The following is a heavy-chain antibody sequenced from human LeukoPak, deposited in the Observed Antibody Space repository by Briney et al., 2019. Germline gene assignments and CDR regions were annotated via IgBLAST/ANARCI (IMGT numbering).Heavy chain of an antibody. D-gene: IGHD5-18*01. CDR3: AREGRGYSYGSADY. J-gene: IGHJ4*02. CDR1: GYTFTGYY. V-gene: IGHV1-2*04. Sequence: ASVKVSCKASGYTFTGYYMHWVRQAPGQGLEWMGWINPNSGGTNCAQKFQGWVTMTRDTPISTAYMELSRLRSDDTAVYYCAREGRGYSYGSADYWGQGTLVTVSS. CDR2: INPNSGGT.